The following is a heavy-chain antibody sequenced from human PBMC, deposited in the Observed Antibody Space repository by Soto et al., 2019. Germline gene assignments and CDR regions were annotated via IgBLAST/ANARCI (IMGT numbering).Heavy chain of an antibody. J-gene: IGHJ4*02. Sequence: VQLVESGGGLIQPGGSLRLSCAASGFTVSSNYMSWVRQAPGKGLEWVSYITSSSSTTRYYADSVKGRFTISRDNAKNSLYLQMNSLRDEDTAVYYCARDFDSGYYFDYWGQGTLVTVSS. CDR2: ITSSSSTTR. V-gene: IGHV3-48*02. CDR1: GFTVSSNY. D-gene: IGHD5-12*01. CDR3: ARDFDSGYYFDY.